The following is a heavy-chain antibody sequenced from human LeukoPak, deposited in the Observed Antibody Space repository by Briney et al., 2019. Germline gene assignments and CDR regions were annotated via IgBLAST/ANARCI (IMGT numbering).Heavy chain of an antibody. CDR2: IYYSGNT. Sequence: PSETLSLTCTVSGGSISSSFYYWGWIRQPPGKGLEWIGSIYYSGNTYYNPSLNSRVTISVDTSKNQFSLKLSSVTAADTAVYYCARPASNVVINWVGVGWYFDLWGRGTLVTVSS. J-gene: IGHJ2*01. V-gene: IGHV4-39*07. CDR3: ARPASNVVINWVGVGWYFDL. D-gene: IGHD3-22*01. CDR1: GGSISSSFYY.